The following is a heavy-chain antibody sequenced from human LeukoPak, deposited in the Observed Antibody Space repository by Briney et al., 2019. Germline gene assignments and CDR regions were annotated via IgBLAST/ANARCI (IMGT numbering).Heavy chain of an antibody. CDR3: ARLLWFGESTYYFDY. Sequence: GASVKVSCKASGYTFTGYYMHWLRQAPGQGLESMGWINPNSGGTNYAQKFQGRVTMTRDTSISTAYMELSRLRSDDTAVYYCARLLWFGESTYYFDYWGQGTLVTVSS. J-gene: IGHJ4*02. D-gene: IGHD3-10*01. CDR2: INPNSGGT. V-gene: IGHV1-2*02. CDR1: GYTFTGYY.